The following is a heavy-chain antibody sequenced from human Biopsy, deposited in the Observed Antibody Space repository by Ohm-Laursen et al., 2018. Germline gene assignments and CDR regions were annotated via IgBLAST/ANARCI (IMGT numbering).Heavy chain of an antibody. V-gene: IGHV4-59*01. CDR3: ARDDAVTVIRGLYY. CDR2: IYYSGTT. J-gene: IGHJ4*01. Sequence: PSQTLSLTSTASGGSLSRYFWNWIRQPPRTRLGWIGYIYYSGTTDYSPSLKIRVTISIDKSKNQFFLKLSSGTAEDTAVYYCARDDAVTVIRGLYYWGQGILVTVSS. CDR1: GGSLSRYF. D-gene: IGHD2-21*02.